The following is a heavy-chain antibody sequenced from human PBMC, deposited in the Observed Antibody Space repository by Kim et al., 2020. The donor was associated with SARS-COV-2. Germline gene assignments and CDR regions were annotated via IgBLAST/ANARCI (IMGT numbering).Heavy chain of an antibody. V-gene: IGHV3-11*03. J-gene: IGHJ4*02. CDR3: ASGRYSYGKIDY. CDR1: GFTFSDYY. Sequence: GGSLRLSCAASGFTFSDYYMIWIRQAPGKGLEWVSFISSDSYTNYADSVKGRFTISRDNAKNLLYLQMNSLRAEDTAVYYCASGRYSYGKIDYWGQGALVTVSS. D-gene: IGHD5-18*01. CDR2: ISSDSYT.